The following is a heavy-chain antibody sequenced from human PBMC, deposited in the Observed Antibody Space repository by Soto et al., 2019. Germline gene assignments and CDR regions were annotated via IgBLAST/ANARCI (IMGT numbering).Heavy chain of an antibody. J-gene: IGHJ4*02. CDR1: GVTFSSYA. V-gene: IGHV1-69*13. Sequence: SVKVSCKASGVTFSSYAISWVRQAPGQGLEWMGGIIPIFGTANYAQKFQGRVTITADESTSTAYMELSSLRSEDTAVYYCALTYYYDSSGYYEANFDYWGQGTLVTVSS. D-gene: IGHD3-22*01. CDR2: IIPIFGTA. CDR3: ALTYYYDSSGYYEANFDY.